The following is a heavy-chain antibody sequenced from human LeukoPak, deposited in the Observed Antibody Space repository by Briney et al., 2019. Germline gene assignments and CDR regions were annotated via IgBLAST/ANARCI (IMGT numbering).Heavy chain of an antibody. CDR2: TYYRSKWYN. D-gene: IGHD6-19*01. CDR3: ARVEFYSSGWYDAFDI. CDR1: GDSVSSNSAA. V-gene: IGHV6-1*01. Sequence: SQTLSLTCAISGDSVSSNSAAWNWIRQSPSRGLEWLGRTYYRSKWYNDCAVSVKSRITINPDTSKNQFSLQLNSVTPEDTAVYYCARVEFYSSGWYDAFDIWGQGTMVTVSS. J-gene: IGHJ3*02.